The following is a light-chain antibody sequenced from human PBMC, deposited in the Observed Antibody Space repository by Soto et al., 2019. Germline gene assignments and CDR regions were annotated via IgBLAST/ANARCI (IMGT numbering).Light chain of an antibody. CDR3: QQRSNWGGT. V-gene: IGKV3-11*01. J-gene: IGKJ3*01. Sequence: EIVLTQSPATLSLSPGERATLSCRASQSVSSYLAWYQQKPGQAPRLLIYDASNRATGIPARFSGSGSGTDFTLTISSLEPEDFAVYYCQQRSNWGGTFGPGTKVDI. CDR1: QSVSSY. CDR2: DAS.